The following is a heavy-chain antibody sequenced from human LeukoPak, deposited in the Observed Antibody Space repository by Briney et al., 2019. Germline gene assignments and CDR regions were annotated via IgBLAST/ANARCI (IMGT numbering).Heavy chain of an antibody. CDR1: GGSISSGGYS. D-gene: IGHD3-10*01. CDR3: ARSIPGDY. J-gene: IGHJ4*02. V-gene: IGHV4-30-2*01. CDR2: IYHSGST. Sequence: SQTLFLTCAVSGGSISSGGYSWSWIRQPPGKGLEWIGYIYHSGSTYYNPSLKSRVTISVDRSKNQFSLKLSSVTAADTAVYYCARSIPGDYWGQGTLVTVSS.